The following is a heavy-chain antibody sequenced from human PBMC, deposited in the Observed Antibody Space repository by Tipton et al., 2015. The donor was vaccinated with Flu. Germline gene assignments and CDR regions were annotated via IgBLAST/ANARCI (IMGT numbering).Heavy chain of an antibody. J-gene: IGHJ6*02. CDR2: INHSGST. CDR3: ARDNLLQSGGTRPYYYYGMDV. V-gene: IGHV4-34*01. Sequence: GLVKPSETLSLTCAVYGGSFRAYYWSWIRQPPGKGLEWIGEINHSGSTNYNPSLKSRVTISVDKSKNQFSLKLSSVTAADTAVYHCARDNLLQSGGTRPYYYYGMDVWGQGTTVTVSS. CDR1: GGSFRAYY. D-gene: IGHD2-2*01.